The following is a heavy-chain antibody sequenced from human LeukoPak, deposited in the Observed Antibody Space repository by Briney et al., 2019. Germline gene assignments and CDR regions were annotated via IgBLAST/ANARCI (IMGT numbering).Heavy chain of an antibody. Sequence: GGSLRLSCAASGFTFDDGMSWVRQAPGKGLEWVSRINSNGGSTRYADSVKGRFTISRDNAKNSLYLQMNSLRAEDTAVYYCAELGITMIGGVWGKGTTVTISS. CDR3: AELGITMIGGV. CDR1: GFTFDDG. CDR2: INSNGGST. V-gene: IGHV3-20*04. J-gene: IGHJ6*04. D-gene: IGHD3-10*02.